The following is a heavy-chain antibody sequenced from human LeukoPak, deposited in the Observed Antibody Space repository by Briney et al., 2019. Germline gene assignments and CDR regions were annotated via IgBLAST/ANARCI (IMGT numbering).Heavy chain of an antibody. D-gene: IGHD1-7*01. CDR1: GFTFSSHG. V-gene: IGHV3-23*01. CDR2: ISGSGGST. Sequence: GGSLRLSCAASGFTFSSHGMSWVRQAPGKGLEWVSAISGSGGSTYYADSVKGRFTMSRDNSKNTLYLQMNSLRAEDTAVYYCAKVLVGTTCFEYWGQGTLVTVSS. J-gene: IGHJ4*02. CDR3: AKVLVGTTCFEY.